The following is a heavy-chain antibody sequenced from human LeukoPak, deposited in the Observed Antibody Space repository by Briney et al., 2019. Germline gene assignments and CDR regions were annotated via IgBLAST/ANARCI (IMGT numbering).Heavy chain of an antibody. D-gene: IGHD6-13*01. CDR3: ARFSSWGSRSVL. V-gene: IGHV4-59*01. Sequence: SETLTLTCTVSGGSISTYYWSWIRQPPGKGLEWIGYIYYSGSTRYNPSLKSRVTISVDTSKNQFSLKLSSVTAADTAVYYCARFSSWGSRSVLWGQGTLVTVSS. CDR1: GGSISTYY. J-gene: IGHJ4*02. CDR2: IYYSGST.